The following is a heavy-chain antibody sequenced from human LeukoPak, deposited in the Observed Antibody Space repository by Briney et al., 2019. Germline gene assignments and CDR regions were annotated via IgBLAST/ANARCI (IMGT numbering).Heavy chain of an antibody. D-gene: IGHD1-26*01. CDR3: ARSFSGSYVPDY. J-gene: IGHJ4*02. CDR2: IYYSGST. Sequence: SETLSLTCTVSGGSISSYYWSWIRQPPGKGLEWIGHIYYSGSTNYNPSLKSRVTISVDTSKNQFSLKLSSVTAADTAVYYCARSFSGSYVPDYWGQGTLVTVSS. CDR1: GGSISSYY. V-gene: IGHV4-59*01.